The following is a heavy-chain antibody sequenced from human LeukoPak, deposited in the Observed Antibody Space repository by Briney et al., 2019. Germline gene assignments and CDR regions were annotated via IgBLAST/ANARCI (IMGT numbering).Heavy chain of an antibody. CDR1: GYTFTGYY. V-gene: IGHV1-2*02. CDR2: INPNSGGT. Sequence: ASVKVSCKASGYTFTGYYMHWVRQAPGQGLEWMGWINPNSGGTNYAQKFQGRVTMTRDTSISTAHMELSRLRSDDTAVYYCASLAAAGTGRSYWGQGTLVTVSS. D-gene: IGHD6-13*01. CDR3: ASLAAAGTGRSY. J-gene: IGHJ4*02.